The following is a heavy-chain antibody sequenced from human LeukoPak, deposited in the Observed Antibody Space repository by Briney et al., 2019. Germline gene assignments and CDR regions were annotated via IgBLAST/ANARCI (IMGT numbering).Heavy chain of an antibody. J-gene: IGHJ4*02. CDR2: INSDGSST. CDR1: GFTFSSYW. CDR3: ARSGGSYESCDY. V-gene: IGHV3-74*01. Sequence: TGGSLRLSCAASGFTFSSYWMRWVRQAPGKGLVWVSRINSDGSSTSYADSVKGRFTISRDNAKNTLYLQMNSLRAEDTAVYYCARSGGSYESCDYWGQGTLVTVSS. D-gene: IGHD1-26*01.